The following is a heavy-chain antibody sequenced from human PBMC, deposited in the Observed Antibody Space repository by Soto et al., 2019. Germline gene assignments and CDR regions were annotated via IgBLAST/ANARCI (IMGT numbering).Heavy chain of an antibody. J-gene: IGHJ6*02. D-gene: IGHD3-3*01. Sequence: SVKVSCNASGFTLTRSAVQWVQQANRQRLEWMGWIVVGSGNTNYAQKFQESVTITRDMSTSTAYMELSSLRSEDTSVYYCAADGGEAIFGVVTAGPTGPYYYYGMDVWGQGTTVTVS. CDR3: AADGGEAIFGVVTAGPTGPYYYYGMDV. V-gene: IGHV1-58*01. CDR2: IVVGSGNT. CDR1: GFTLTRSA.